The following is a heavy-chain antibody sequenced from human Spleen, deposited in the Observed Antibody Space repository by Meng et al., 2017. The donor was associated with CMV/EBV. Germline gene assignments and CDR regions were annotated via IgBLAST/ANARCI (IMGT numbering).Heavy chain of an antibody. Sequence: GTVSGTVSDYTRAAPGMHGVRKAREKGRGRMGDYDAKNRETTFAEKCKGRSTVTEDTSSETTYMKLTSLGSDDTAVYYCVTEGGLYWGQGTLVTVSS. J-gene: IGHJ4*02. D-gene: IGHD3-16*01. CDR2: YDAKNRET. CDR3: VTEGGLY. CDR1: DYTRAAPG. V-gene: IGHV1-24*01.